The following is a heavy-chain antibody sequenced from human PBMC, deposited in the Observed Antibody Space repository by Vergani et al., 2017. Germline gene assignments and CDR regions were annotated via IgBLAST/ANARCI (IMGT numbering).Heavy chain of an antibody. CDR2: IYYSGST. CDR1: GGSFSGYY. V-gene: IGHV4-34*01. J-gene: IGHJ4*02. CDR3: AGYGDYESCFDY. D-gene: IGHD4-17*01. Sequence: QVQLQQWGAGLLKPSETLSLTCAVYGGSFSGYYWSWIRQPPGRGLEWIGYIYYSGSTYYNPSLKSRVTISVDTSKNQFSLKLSSVTAADTAVYYCAGYGDYESCFDYWGQGTLVTVSS.